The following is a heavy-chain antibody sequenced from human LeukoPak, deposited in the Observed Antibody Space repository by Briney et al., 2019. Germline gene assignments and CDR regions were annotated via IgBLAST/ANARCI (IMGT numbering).Heavy chain of an antibody. Sequence: SETLSLTCTDSGGSISSYQWSWIRQPPGKGLEWIGYIYYSGSTNHNPSLKSRVTISVDTSKNQFSLKLSSVTAADTAVYYCARAYYYGSGSYACDIWGQGTMVTVSS. CDR3: ARAYYYGSGSYACDI. V-gene: IGHV4-59*01. J-gene: IGHJ3*02. CDR1: GGSISSYQ. D-gene: IGHD3-10*01. CDR2: IYYSGST.